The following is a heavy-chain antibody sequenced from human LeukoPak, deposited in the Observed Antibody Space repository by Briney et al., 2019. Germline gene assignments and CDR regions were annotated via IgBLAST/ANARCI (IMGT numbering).Heavy chain of an antibody. CDR1: GDSINSSSCF. J-gene: IGHJ5*02. Sequence: RPSETLSLTCTVSGDSINSSSCFWGWIRQPPGKGLEWIGTIYYTGTTNFNPSHTTYNPSLNSRVTISLNRSKNLLSLKLSSVTAADTAMYYCVGHHYYASGSLRGWFDPWGQGTLVTVSS. CDR3: VGHHYYASGSLRGWFDP. CDR2: IYYTGTT. D-gene: IGHD3-10*01. V-gene: IGHV4-39*07.